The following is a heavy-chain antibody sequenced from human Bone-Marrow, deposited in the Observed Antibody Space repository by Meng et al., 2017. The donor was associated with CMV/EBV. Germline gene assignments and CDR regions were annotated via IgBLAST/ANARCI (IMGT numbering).Heavy chain of an antibody. D-gene: IGHD1-26*01. J-gene: IGHJ5*02. CDR2: INPNSGGT. V-gene: IGHV1-2*02. CDR3: ARAQWELLQGWFDP. CDR1: GYTFTGYY. Sequence: ASVKVSCKASGYTFTGYYMHWVRQAPGQGLEWMGWINPNSGGTNYAQKFQGRVTMTRDTSISTAYMELSRLRSDDTAVYYCARAQWELLQGWFDPWGQGTLVTVSS.